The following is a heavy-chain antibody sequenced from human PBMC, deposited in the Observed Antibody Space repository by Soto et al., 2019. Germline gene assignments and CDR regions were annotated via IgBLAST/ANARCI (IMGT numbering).Heavy chain of an antibody. D-gene: IGHD1-1*01. CDR3: ARDQLEGNWFDP. V-gene: IGHV4-39*07. CDR2: IYSSENT. CDR1: GDSVSTNSYS. Sequence: SETLSLTCTVSGDSVSTNSYSWGWIRQSPGKGLEWIGTIYSSENTYYNTSLLSQVTISVDTSKNEFSLRLSSVTAADTAVYYCARDQLEGNWFDPWGQGTLVTVS. J-gene: IGHJ5*02.